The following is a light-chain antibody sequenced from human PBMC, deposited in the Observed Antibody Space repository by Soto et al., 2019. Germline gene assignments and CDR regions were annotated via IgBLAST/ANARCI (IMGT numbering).Light chain of an antibody. Sequence: EIVLTQSPGTLSLSPGERATLSCRASQSVTSSYLAFYQQKPGHSPILLIYASSSISTGIPARFSGSVYGTKLTLTTIRREPAEFAVVYCRQNGTSSRTFGPGTKVD. CDR3: RQNGTSSRT. CDR2: ASS. V-gene: IGKV3-20*01. J-gene: IGKJ3*01. CDR1: QSVTSSY.